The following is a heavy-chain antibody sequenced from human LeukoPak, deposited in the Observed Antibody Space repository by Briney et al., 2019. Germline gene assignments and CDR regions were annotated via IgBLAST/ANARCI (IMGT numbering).Heavy chain of an antibody. CDR1: GYTLTELS. D-gene: IGHD3-3*01. J-gene: IGHJ3*02. CDR2: FDPEDGET. CDR3: ATAIPSIFGVVPYWGAFDI. Sequence: GASVKVSCKVSGYTLTELSMHWVRQAPGKGLEWMGGFDPEDGETTYAQKFQGRVTMTEDTSTDTAYMELSSLRSEDTAVYYCATAIPSIFGVVPYWGAFDIWGQGTMVTVSS. V-gene: IGHV1-24*01.